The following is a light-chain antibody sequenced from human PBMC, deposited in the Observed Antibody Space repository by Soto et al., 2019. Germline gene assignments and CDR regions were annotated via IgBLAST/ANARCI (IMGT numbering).Light chain of an antibody. Sequence: SCRNSQSVSSNLDWYHQKPGQAPSLVIHYASTRATGIPDRFSGSGSGTDFTLTISRLEPEDFAVYYCQQYGSSGTFGQGTKVDIK. V-gene: IGKV3-20*01. CDR2: YAS. CDR1: QSVSSN. CDR3: QQYGSSGT. J-gene: IGKJ1*01.